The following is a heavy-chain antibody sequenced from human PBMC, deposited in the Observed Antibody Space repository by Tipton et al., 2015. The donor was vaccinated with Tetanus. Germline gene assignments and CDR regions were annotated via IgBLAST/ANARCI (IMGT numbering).Heavy chain of an antibody. D-gene: IGHD1-26*01. V-gene: IGHV3-23*01. CDR1: GFDFGRYA. CDR3: ASLTVGAANRGFDI. CDR2: ISISGAST. Sequence: SLRLSCVASGFDFGRYAMSWVRQAPGKGLEWVSAISISGASTYYADSVKGRFTISRDNAKNSLYLQVNSLRAEDTAVYYCASLTVGAANRGFDIWGQGTMVTVSS. J-gene: IGHJ3*02.